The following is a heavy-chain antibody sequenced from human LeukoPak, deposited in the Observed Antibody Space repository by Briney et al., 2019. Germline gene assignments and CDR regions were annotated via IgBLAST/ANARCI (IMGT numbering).Heavy chain of an antibody. CDR3: ARMYYYDNSGDDNWFDP. CDR1: GYTFTGYY. D-gene: IGHD3-22*01. CDR2: LNPNTGNT. J-gene: IGHJ5*02. Sequence: ASVKVSCKASGYTFTGYYMHWVRQATGQGLEWMGWLNPNTGNTGYAQKFQGRVTITRNTSISTAYLELSSLRSEDTAIYYCARMYYYDNSGDDNWFDPWGQGTLVTVSS. V-gene: IGHV1-8*03.